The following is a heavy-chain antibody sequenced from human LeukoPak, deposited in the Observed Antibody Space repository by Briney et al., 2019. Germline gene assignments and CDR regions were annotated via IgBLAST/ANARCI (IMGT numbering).Heavy chain of an antibody. CDR1: GGSFSGYY. V-gene: IGHV4-34*01. D-gene: IGHD2-2*01. CDR3: ARGLGGDIVVVPAAIPFDY. Sequence: SETLSLTCAVYGGSFSGYYWGWIRQPPGKGLEWLGEINHSGSTNYNPSLKSRVTISVDTSKNQFSLKLSSVTAADTAVYYCARGLGGDIVVVPAAIPFDYWGQGTLVTVSS. J-gene: IGHJ4*02. CDR2: INHSGST.